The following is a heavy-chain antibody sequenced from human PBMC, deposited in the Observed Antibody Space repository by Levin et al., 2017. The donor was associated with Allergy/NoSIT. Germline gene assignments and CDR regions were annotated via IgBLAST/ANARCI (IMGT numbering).Heavy chain of an antibody. D-gene: IGHD3-22*01. CDR1: GFTFSNAW. V-gene: IGHV3-15*01. Sequence: ETLSLTCAVSGFTFSNAWMSWVRQAPGKGLEWVGRIKSKTDGGTTDYAAPVKGRFTISRDDSKNTLYLQMNSLKTEDTAVYYCTTDPGHYDRHWGQGTLVTVSS. CDR2: IKSKTDGGTT. CDR3: TTDPGHYDRH. J-gene: IGHJ4*02.